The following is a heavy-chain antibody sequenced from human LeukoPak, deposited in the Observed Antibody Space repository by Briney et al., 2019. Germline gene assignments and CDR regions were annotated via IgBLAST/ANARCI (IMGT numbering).Heavy chain of an antibody. J-gene: IGHJ4*02. CDR3: ARGRPGYSSSWYGDY. D-gene: IGHD6-13*01. V-gene: IGHV3-9*01. CDR1: GFTFDDYA. Sequence: PGGSLRLSCAASGFTFDDYAMHWVRQGPGKGLEWVSGISWNSGSIGYADSVKGRFTISRDNAKNSLYLQMNSLRAEDTALYYCARGRPGYSSSWYGDYWGQGTLVTVSS. CDR2: ISWNSGSI.